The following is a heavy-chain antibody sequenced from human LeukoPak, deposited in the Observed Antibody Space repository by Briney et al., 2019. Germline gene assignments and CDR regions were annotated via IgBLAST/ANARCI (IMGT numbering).Heavy chain of an antibody. CDR2: ISYDGSNK. D-gene: IGHD6-19*01. Sequence: GGSLRLSCAASGFTVSSCGMHWVRQAPGKGLEWVAVISYDGSNKYYADSVKGRFTISRDNSKNTLFLEMNSLRAEDTAVYYCAKALTSGWYLDAFNIWGQGTMVTVSS. CDR3: AKALTSGWYLDAFNI. CDR1: GFTVSSCG. J-gene: IGHJ3*02. V-gene: IGHV3-30*18.